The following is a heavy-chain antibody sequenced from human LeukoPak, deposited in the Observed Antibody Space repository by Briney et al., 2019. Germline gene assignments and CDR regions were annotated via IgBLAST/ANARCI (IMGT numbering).Heavy chain of an antibody. Sequence: PSETLSLTCAVYGGSFSGYYWSWFRQSPGKGLEWIGEIHHSGSTNYNPSLKSRVTVSVDMSKKYFSLKLNSVTAADTAVYYCARAGDYCRNGSCSAFFDYWGQGTLVTVSS. J-gene: IGHJ4*02. CDR2: IHHSGST. D-gene: IGHD2-15*01. V-gene: IGHV4-34*01. CDR1: GGSFSGYY. CDR3: ARAGDYCRNGSCSAFFDY.